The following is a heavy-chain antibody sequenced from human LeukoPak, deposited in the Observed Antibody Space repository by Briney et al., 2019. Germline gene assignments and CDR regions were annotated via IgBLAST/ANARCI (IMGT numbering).Heavy chain of an antibody. Sequence: ASVKLFCNSSGYTFTVYYMHWVRQARGQGLVYRRCINPHSGLTIFTQDLQGSHTITRDTSINTPYRELSRLRSDDTRVYYCERANMFRGVGSFFDRNWYDTWGQGTLVTVSS. CDR2: INPHSGLT. CDR3: ERANMFRGVGSFFDRNWYDT. V-gene: IGHV1-2*02. D-gene: IGHD3-10*01. CDR1: GYTFTVYY. J-gene: IGHJ5*02.